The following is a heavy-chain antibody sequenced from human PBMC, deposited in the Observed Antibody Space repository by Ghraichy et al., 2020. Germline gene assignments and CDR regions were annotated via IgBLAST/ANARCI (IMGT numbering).Heavy chain of an antibody. J-gene: IGHJ4*02. V-gene: IGHV3-74*01. CDR3: VRYLCTSTTCYFDY. CDR2: IHADGRRT. CDR1: GFTFSTYW. D-gene: IGHD2-2*01. Sequence: LSLTCAASGFTFSTYWMHWVRQAPGKGLVWVSRIHADGRRTSYADSVKGRFTISRDNAKSTLYLQMNSLRAEDTAVYYCVRYLCTSTTCYFDYWGQGTLVTVSS.